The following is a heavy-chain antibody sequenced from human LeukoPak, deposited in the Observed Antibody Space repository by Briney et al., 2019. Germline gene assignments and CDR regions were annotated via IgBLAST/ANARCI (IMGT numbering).Heavy chain of an antibody. Sequence: GASVKVSCKASGYTFTSYYMHWVRQAPGQGLEWMGIIIPSGGSTSHAQKFQGRVTMTRDMSTSTVYMELSSLKSEDTAVYYCARDSGSYHTNEPHYMDVWGKGTTVTVSS. CDR2: IIPSGGST. J-gene: IGHJ6*03. CDR3: ARDSGSYHTNEPHYMDV. V-gene: IGHV1-46*01. D-gene: IGHD1-26*01. CDR1: GYTFTSYY.